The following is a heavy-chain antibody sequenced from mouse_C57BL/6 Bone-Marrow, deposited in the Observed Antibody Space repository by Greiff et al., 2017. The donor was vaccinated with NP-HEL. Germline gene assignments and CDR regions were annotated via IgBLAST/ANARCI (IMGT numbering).Heavy chain of an antibody. D-gene: IGHD2-5*01. Sequence: EVQLQPSGPGLVKPSQSLSLPCSVSGYSITRCYYWYLIRQFPANILVLFGFLSYDGSNNYNPALKNRISITRDTSKNQFFLKLNSVTTEDTATYDCARGSNYVPATLDYWGQGTTRTVSS. J-gene: IGHJ2*01. CDR1: GYSITRCYY. CDR2: LSYDGSN. CDR3: ARGSNYVPATLDY. V-gene: IGHV3-6*01.